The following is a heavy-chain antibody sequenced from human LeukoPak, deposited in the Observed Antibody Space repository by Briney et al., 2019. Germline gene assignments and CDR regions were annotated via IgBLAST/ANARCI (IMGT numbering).Heavy chain of an antibody. V-gene: IGHV1-69*04. D-gene: IGHD2-15*01. Sequence: ASVKVSCKASGGTFSSYAISWVRQAPGQGLEWMGRIIPSLGIANYAQKFQGRVTITADKSTSTAYMELSSLRSEDTAVYYCATMPRYCSGGSCSHFDYWGQGTLVTVSS. CDR1: GGTFSSYA. CDR2: IIPSLGIA. CDR3: ATMPRYCSGGSCSHFDY. J-gene: IGHJ4*02.